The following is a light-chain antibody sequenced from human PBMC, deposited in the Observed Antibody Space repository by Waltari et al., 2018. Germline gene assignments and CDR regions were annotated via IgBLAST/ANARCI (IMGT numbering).Light chain of an antibody. CDR2: GAS. V-gene: IGKV3-20*01. Sequence: CRASQTVSRSLAWYQQKPGQAPKLLIYGASTRATGIPDRFTGSGSGTDFSLTISSLEPEDFAIYFCQHYVRLPATFGQGTKVEIK. CDR1: QTVSRS. CDR3: QHYVRLPAT. J-gene: IGKJ1*01.